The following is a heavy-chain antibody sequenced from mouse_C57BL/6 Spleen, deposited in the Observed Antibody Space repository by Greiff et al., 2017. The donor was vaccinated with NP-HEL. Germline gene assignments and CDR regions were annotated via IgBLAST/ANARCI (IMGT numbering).Heavy chain of an antibody. V-gene: IGHV1-82*01. Sequence: VMLVESGPELVKPGASVKISCKASGYAFSSSWMNWVKQRPGKGLEWIGRIYPGDGDTNYNGKFKGKATLTADKSSSTAYMELRSLTYEDSAVFFCARGIMAVYYYCSSLDLDYWGQGTTLTVSS. D-gene: IGHD1-1*01. CDR1: GYAFSSSW. CDR2: IYPGDGDT. J-gene: IGHJ2*01. CDR3: ARGIMAVYYYCSSLDLDY.